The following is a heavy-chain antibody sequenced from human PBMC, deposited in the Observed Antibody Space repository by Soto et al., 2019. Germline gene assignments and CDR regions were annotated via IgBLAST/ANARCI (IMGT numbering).Heavy chain of an antibody. CDR3: ARVGYCSGGSCYGYYYYYGMDV. D-gene: IGHD2-15*01. CDR2: IYYGGST. J-gene: IGHJ6*02. CDR1: GGSISSGGYY. V-gene: IGHV4-31*03. Sequence: SETLSLTCTVSGGSISSGGYYWSRIRQHPGKGLEWIGYIYYGGSTYYNPSLKSRVTISVDTSKNQFSLKLTSVTAADTAVYYCARVGYCSGGSCYGYYYYYGMDVWGQGTTVTVSS.